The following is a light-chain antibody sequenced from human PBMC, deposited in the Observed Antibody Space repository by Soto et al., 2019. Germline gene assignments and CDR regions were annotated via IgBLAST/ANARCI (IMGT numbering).Light chain of an antibody. CDR1: SNDIGGYNY. J-gene: IGLJ3*02. Sequence: QSVLTQPASVSGSPGQSITISCTGTSNDIGGYNYVSWYQQYPGKAPQLLIFDVSHRPSGVSTRFSGSKSGNTASLTISGLQPEDEADYYCSSYTSGSALVMFGAGTKVTVL. CDR2: DVS. V-gene: IGLV2-14*03. CDR3: SSYTSGSALVM.